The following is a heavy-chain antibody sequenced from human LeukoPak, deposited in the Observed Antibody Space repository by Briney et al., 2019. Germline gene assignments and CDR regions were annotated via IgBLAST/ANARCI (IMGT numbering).Heavy chain of an antibody. CDR1: GFTFSDYY. J-gene: IGHJ4*02. CDR2: ISSSSSYT. V-gene: IGHV3-11*06. Sequence: GGSLRLSCAASGFTFSDYYMSWTRQAPGKGLEWVSYISSSSSYTNYADSVKGRFTISRDNAKNSLYLQMNSLRAEDTAVYYCARTTETGGYSGYDLDYWGQGTLVTVSS. CDR3: ARTTETGGYSGYDLDY. D-gene: IGHD5-12*01.